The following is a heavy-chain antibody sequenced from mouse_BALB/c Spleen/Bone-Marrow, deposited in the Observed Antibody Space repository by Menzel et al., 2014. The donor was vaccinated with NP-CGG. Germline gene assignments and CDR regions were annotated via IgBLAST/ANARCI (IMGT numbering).Heavy chain of an antibody. CDR1: GYSFTGYT. CDR2: INPYNGGT. V-gene: IGHV1-26*01. J-gene: IGHJ3*01. D-gene: IGHD1-1*01. Sequence: EVQLQQSGPELAKPGSSMKISCKASGYSFTGYTMNWVKQSHGRNLEWIGLINPYNGGTSYNQKFKGKATLTVNKSSSTAYMELLSLTSEDSAVYYCARENYGSSYGFAYWGQGTQVTVSA. CDR3: ARENYGSSYGFAY.